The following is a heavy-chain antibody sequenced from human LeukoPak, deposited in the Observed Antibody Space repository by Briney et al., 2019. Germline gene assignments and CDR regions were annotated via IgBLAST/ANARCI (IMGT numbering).Heavy chain of an antibody. CDR2: ISAYNGNT. CDR3: ARLDYFSSPNAYYFDY. Sequence: ASVEVSCKASGYTFTSYGISWVRQAPGQGLEWMGWISAYNGNTNYAQKLQGRVTMTTDTSTSTAYMELRSLRSDDTAVYYCARLDYFSSPNAYYFDYWGQGTLVTVSS. V-gene: IGHV1-18*01. CDR1: GYTFTSYG. J-gene: IGHJ4*02. D-gene: IGHD5-12*01.